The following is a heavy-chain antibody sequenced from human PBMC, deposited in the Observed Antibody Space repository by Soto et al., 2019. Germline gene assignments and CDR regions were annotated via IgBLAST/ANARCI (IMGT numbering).Heavy chain of an antibody. D-gene: IGHD5-12*01. Sequence: QITLKESGPTLVKPTQTLTLTCTFSGFLLSTRGVAVGWLLQPPGKALEWLALIYWDEDKWYSPSLKIRLTITDDTSKIHVVLTMTIMDPVDTVTYYCTHRPRGYAYFFDYWGQRTLDTISS. J-gene: IGHJ4*02. CDR2: IYWDEDK. V-gene: IGHV2-5*02. CDR3: THRPRGYAYFFDY. CDR1: GFLLSTRGVA.